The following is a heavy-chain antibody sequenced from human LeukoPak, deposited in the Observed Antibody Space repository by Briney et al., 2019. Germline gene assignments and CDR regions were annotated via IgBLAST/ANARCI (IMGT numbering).Heavy chain of an antibody. CDR1: GFTLSNYY. D-gene: IGHD2-21*02. V-gene: IGHV3-66*01. Sequence: GGSLRLSCAASGFTLSNYYMSWVRQPPGKGLEWVSVMYTGGGRYYGDSVKGRFTISRDNSKNTVFLQMNSLRVEDTALYYCTRGQSYCGADCYSDWGQGTLVTVSS. J-gene: IGHJ4*02. CDR2: MYTGGGR. CDR3: TRGQSYCGADCYSD.